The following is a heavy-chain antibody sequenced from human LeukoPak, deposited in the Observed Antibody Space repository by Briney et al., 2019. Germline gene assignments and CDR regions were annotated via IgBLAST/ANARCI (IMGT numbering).Heavy chain of an antibody. V-gene: IGHV4-59*01. CDR2: ISYTGNT. Sequence: SKTLSLTCTVSGGSISPYFWSWIRQPPGKGLEWIGYISYTGNTNYNPSLKSRVTISVDTSKNQFSLQLTSVTAADTAVYYCARDDYRGVTNFDPWGQGTLVTVSS. D-gene: IGHD3-10*01. J-gene: IGHJ5*02. CDR1: GGSISPYF. CDR3: ARDDYRGVTNFDP.